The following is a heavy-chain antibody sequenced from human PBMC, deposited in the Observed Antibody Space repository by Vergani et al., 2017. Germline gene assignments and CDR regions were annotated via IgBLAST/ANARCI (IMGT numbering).Heavy chain of an antibody. CDR2: IYHSGTT. CDR3: ATLLTGGIDF. Sequence: QLQLQESGPGLVKPSETLSLICTVSGYSISSGYYWGWIRQPPGKGLGWVGSIYHSGTTSYNASLKSRVTISLDTSKNHFSLHLSSVTAADTAVYYCATLLTGGIDFWGQGTLVTVSS. CDR1: GYSISSGYY. D-gene: IGHD3-16*01. V-gene: IGHV4-38-2*02. J-gene: IGHJ4*02.